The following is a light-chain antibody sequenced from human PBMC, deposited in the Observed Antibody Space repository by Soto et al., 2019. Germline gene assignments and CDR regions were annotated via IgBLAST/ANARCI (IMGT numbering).Light chain of an antibody. CDR2: GAS. CDR1: QSVSRSF. V-gene: IGKV3-20*01. Sequence: EIVLTQSPGTLSLSPGERATLSCRASQSVSRSFLAWYQQKPGQAPRLLIYGASSRATGIPDRFSGSGSGTDFTLTISRLEPEDVAVYYCQQYGSSPWTVGQGTKVEIK. CDR3: QQYGSSPWT. J-gene: IGKJ1*01.